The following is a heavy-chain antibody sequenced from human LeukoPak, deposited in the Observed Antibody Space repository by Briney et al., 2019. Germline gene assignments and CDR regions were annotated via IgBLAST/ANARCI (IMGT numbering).Heavy chain of an antibody. CDR3: ARGNPSLYSSGWYPFDY. Sequence: SQTLSLTCTVSGGSISSGSYYWSWIRQPAGKGLEWIGRIYTSGSTNYNPSLKSRVTISVDASKNQFSLKLSSAAAADTALYYCARGNPSLYSSGWYPFDYWGQGTLVTVSS. D-gene: IGHD6-19*01. CDR2: IYTSGST. J-gene: IGHJ4*02. V-gene: IGHV4-61*02. CDR1: GGSISSGSYY.